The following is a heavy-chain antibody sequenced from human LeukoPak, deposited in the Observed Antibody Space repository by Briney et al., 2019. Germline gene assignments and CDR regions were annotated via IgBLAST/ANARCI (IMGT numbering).Heavy chain of an antibody. CDR1: GYTFTSYG. Sequence: GASVKVSCKASGYTFTSYGISWVRQAPGQGLAWMGWISAYNGNTNYAQKLQGRVTMSTDTSTSTGYMELSSLTSDDTAVYYCARTPRGYNYGWYYFDYWGQGTLVTVSS. CDR3: ARTPRGYNYGWYYFDY. J-gene: IGHJ4*02. D-gene: IGHD5-18*01. V-gene: IGHV1-18*01. CDR2: ISAYNGNT.